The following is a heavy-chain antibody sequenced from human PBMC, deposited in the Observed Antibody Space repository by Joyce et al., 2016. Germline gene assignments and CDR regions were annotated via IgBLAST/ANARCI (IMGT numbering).Heavy chain of an antibody. D-gene: IGHD1-14*01. CDR2: IYYSWTT. V-gene: IGHV4-31*03. Sequence: QVQLQESGPGLVKPSQTLSLTCTVSGGSINNDDYYWSWIRQHPDKGLECVGYIYYSWTTFYHPSLKSRVTISLGRSKNQFSLKLNSVTAADAAVYYCARGSGNTEFDLWGQGTLVTVSS. CDR1: GGSINNDDYY. CDR3: ARGSGNTEFDL. J-gene: IGHJ4*02.